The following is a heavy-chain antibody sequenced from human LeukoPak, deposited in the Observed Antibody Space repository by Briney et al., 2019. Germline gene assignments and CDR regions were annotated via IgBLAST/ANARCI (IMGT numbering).Heavy chain of an antibody. CDR3: ARGDSGYDYYYYYGMDV. CDR1: GFTFSSYS. V-gene: IGHV3-21*01. Sequence: PGGSLRLSCAASGFTFSSYSMNWVRQAPGKGLEWVSSISSSSSYIYYADSVKGRFTISRDNAKNSLYLQMNSLRAEDTAVYYCARGDSGYDYYYYYGMDVWGQGTTVTVSS. D-gene: IGHD5-12*01. CDR2: ISSSSSYI. J-gene: IGHJ6*02.